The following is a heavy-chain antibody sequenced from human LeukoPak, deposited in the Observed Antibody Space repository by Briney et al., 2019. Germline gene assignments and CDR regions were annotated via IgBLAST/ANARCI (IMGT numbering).Heavy chain of an antibody. CDR1: GFTFSSYA. D-gene: IGHD3-22*01. Sequence: GRSLRLSCAASGFTFSSYAMLWVRQAPGKGLEWVAVISYDGSNKYYADSVKGRFTISRDNSKNTLYLQMNSLRAEDTAVYYCAREITMIVVVITGYFDYWGQGTLVTVSS. CDR3: AREITMIVVVITGYFDY. J-gene: IGHJ4*02. V-gene: IGHV3-30-3*01. CDR2: ISYDGSNK.